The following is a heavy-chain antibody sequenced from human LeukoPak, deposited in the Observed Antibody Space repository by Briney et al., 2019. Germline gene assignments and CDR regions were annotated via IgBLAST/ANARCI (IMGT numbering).Heavy chain of an antibody. CDR2: IYYSGST. Sequence: SETLSLTCIVSGGSISSHFWSWIRQPPGKGLAWVGYIYYSGSTNYNPSLKSRVTISVDPSKNQFSLKLSTVTAADPAVYYCARLDGYNYTEYYFDYWGQGTLVTVSS. V-gene: IGHV4-59*11. D-gene: IGHD5-12*01. J-gene: IGHJ4*02. CDR3: ARLDGYNYTEYYFDY. CDR1: GGSISSHF.